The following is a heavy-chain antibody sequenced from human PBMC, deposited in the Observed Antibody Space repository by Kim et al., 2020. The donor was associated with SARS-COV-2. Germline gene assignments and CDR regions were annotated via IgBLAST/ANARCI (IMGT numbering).Heavy chain of an antibody. CDR2: INYYVITT. CDR1: GFTFSNYW. J-gene: IGHJ4*02. CDR3: TRDLDWLLFDY. V-gene: IGHV3-74*01. Sequence: GGSLRLSCAASGFTFSNYWMHWVLQSPFNFLFFFSLINYYVITTNYADSVKGRFTISRDNAKNTLYLQMNSLRVEDTAVYYCTRDLDWLLFDYWGQGTLVNVSS. D-gene: IGHD3-3*01.